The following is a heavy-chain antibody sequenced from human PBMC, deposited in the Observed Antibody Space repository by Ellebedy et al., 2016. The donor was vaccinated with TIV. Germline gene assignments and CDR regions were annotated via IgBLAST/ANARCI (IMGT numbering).Heavy chain of an antibody. CDR3: ARAATYGYDWFNA. Sequence: ESLKISXAASGFTFSSYWMHWVRQVPGKGLAWVSRINRDGTATSDADSVKGRFIVSRDNAKNTLHLQMHSLTVDDTAVYYCARAATYGYDWFNAWGQGTLVTVSS. V-gene: IGHV3-74*01. J-gene: IGHJ5*02. CDR2: INRDGTAT. CDR1: GFTFSSYW. D-gene: IGHD5-18*01.